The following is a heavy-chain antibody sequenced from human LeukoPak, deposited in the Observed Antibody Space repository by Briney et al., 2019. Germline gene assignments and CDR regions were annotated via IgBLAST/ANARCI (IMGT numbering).Heavy chain of an antibody. CDR3: AREFSGSNYGFPFDY. J-gene: IGHJ4*02. Sequence: GGSLRLSCAASGFTFSSYAMHWVRQAPGKGLEWVAVISYDGSNKYYADSVKGRFTISRDNSKNTLYLQMNSLRAEDTAVYYCAREFSGSNYGFPFDYWGQGTLVTVSS. V-gene: IGHV3-30*04. CDR2: ISYDGSNK. D-gene: IGHD1-26*01. CDR1: GFTFSSYA.